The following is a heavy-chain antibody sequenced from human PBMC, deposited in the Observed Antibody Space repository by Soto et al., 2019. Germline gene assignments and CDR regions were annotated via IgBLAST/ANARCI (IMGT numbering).Heavy chain of an antibody. J-gene: IGHJ6*02. CDR1: GFTFSSYA. Sequence: PGGSLRLSCAASGFTFSSYAMSWVRQAPGKGLEWVTAISGSGGSTYYADSEKGRITISRDDSKNTLYLQMNSLRAEDTAVYYCAQEGVYDCSGYYYYYYYYGMDVWGQGTTVTVSS. CDR3: AQEGVYDCSGYYYYYYYYGMDV. D-gene: IGHD3-22*01. CDR2: ISGSGGST. V-gene: IGHV3-23*01.